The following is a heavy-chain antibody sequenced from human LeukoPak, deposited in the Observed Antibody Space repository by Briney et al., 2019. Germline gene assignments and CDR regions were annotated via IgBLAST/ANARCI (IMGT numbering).Heavy chain of an antibody. V-gene: IGHV3-23*01. Sequence: GVSLRLSCAASGFNFGSYSVTWVRQAPGKGLEWVSAISGSASSTYHADSVKGRFTISRDNAKNSLYLQMNSLRAEDTAVYYCARVRYSYGARYYFDYWGQGTLVTVSS. CDR1: GFNFGSYS. J-gene: IGHJ4*02. CDR3: ARVRYSYGARYYFDY. CDR2: ISGSASST. D-gene: IGHD5-18*01.